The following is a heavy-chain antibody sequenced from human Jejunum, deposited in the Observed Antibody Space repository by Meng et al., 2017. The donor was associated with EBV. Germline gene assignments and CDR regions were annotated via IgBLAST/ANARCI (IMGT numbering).Heavy chain of an antibody. Sequence: LQLLESGGGVVQPGRSLSLSCEASGFSFSSYTMYLVRQAPGKGPEWVALIFYDGSSTSYGDSVKGRFTISRDNSKNTVSLQMNGLRAEDTAMYYCVRGPDVWGQGTMVTV. J-gene: IGHJ3*01. CDR2: IFYDGSST. V-gene: IGHV3-30-3*01. CDR3: VRGPDV. CDR1: GFSFSSYT.